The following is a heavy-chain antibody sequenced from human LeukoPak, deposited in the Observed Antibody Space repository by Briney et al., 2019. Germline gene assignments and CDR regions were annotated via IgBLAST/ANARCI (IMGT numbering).Heavy chain of an antibody. V-gene: IGHV4-34*01. CDR3: SRENGAFSPFGY. D-gene: IGHD2-8*01. J-gene: IGHJ4*02. Sequence: SETLSLTCAVYGGSFSGYYWSWIRQPPGKGVEWIGEINHSGSTNYNPSLKSRVTISVDTSKNQFSLKLSSVTATDTAVYYCSRENGAFSPFGYWGQGTLVTVPS. CDR1: GGSFSGYY. CDR2: INHSGST.